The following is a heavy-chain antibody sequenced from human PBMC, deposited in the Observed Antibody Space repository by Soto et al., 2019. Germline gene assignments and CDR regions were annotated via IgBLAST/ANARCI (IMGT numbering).Heavy chain of an antibody. CDR3: AKGAYYHGSGSYFPFDY. V-gene: IGHV3-23*01. CDR1: GFTLSSYG. Sequence: EVKMLESGGGLVQPGGSLRLSCAASGFTLSSYGMSWVRQAPGQGLEWVSAISGSGGSTYYADSVKGRFTISRDNSKNTLYLQMNSLRAEDTAVYYCAKGAYYHGSGSYFPFDYWGQGTLVTVSS. J-gene: IGHJ4*02. CDR2: ISGSGGST. D-gene: IGHD3-10*01.